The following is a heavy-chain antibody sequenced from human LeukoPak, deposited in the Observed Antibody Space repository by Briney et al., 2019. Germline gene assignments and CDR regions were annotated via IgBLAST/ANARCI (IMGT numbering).Heavy chain of an antibody. CDR1: GFTFSSYW. D-gene: IGHD1-26*01. Sequence: PGGSLRLSCVASGFTFSSYWMSWVRQAPGKGLEWVANIKQDESEKYYVDSVKGRFTISRDNAKNSLYLQMNSLRAEDTAVYYCARELREHGVFDIWGQGTMVTVSS. CDR3: ARELREHGVFDI. CDR2: IKQDESEK. J-gene: IGHJ3*02. V-gene: IGHV3-7*03.